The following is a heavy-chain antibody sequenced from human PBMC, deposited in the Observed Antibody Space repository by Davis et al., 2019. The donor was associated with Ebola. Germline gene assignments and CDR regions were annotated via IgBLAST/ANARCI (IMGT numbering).Heavy chain of an antibody. Sequence: GGSLRLSCAASGFTFSAHAMYWVRQAPGKGLEWVSIIGLDYDTYYPDSVKGRFTISRDNSKNTLYLQTSSLTAEDTGVYYCTRHKIGNVDIVATSYDYWGQGTLVTVSS. D-gene: IGHD5-12*01. CDR1: GFTFSAHA. V-gene: IGHV3-23*01. CDR2: IGLDYDT. CDR3: TRHKIGNVDIVATSYDY. J-gene: IGHJ4*02.